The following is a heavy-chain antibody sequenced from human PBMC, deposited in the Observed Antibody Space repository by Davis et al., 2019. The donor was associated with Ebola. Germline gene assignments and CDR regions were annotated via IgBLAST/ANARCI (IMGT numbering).Heavy chain of an antibody. CDR2: IHSDGSST. D-gene: IGHD3-3*01. Sequence: GESLKISCAASGFTFRSFWLHWVRPAPGKGLVWVSRIHSDGSSTSYADSVKGRFTISRDNAKNTLYRQMNSLRAECTAVYYCARESVRFDYYYMDVWGKGTTVTVSS. V-gene: IGHV3-74*01. CDR3: ARESVRFDYYYMDV. J-gene: IGHJ6*03. CDR1: GFTFRSFW.